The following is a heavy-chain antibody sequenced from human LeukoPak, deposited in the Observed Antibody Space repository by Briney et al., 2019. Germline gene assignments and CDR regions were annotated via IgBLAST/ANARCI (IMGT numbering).Heavy chain of an antibody. CDR2: ISSSSSPI. J-gene: IGHJ3*01. Sequence: GGSQRLSCAASGFTFSGYSMNWVRQAPGKGLEWVSYISSSSSPIYYADSVKGRFTISRDNAKNSLYLQMNSLRAEDTAVYYCARGLHYYDSSGYYYPDAFDVWGQGTMVTVSS. CDR1: GFTFSGYS. D-gene: IGHD3-22*01. V-gene: IGHV3-48*01. CDR3: ARGLHYYDSSGYYYPDAFDV.